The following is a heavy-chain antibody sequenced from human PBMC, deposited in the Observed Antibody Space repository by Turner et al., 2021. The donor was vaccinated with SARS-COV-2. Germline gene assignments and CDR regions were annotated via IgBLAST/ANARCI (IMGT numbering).Heavy chain of an antibody. CDR2: FDPEDGET. Sequence: QVQLVQSGAEVKKPGASVKVSCKVSGYSLTELSLHWVRQAPGKGLEWIGGFDPEDGETIYAKKFQGRVTMTEDTSTDTAYMELSSLRSEDTAVYYCATGVAVAGTPSEYYYYYGMDVWGQGTKVTVSS. CDR3: ATGVAVAGTPSEYYYYYGMDV. CDR1: GYSLTELS. D-gene: IGHD6-19*01. J-gene: IGHJ6*02. V-gene: IGHV1-24*01.